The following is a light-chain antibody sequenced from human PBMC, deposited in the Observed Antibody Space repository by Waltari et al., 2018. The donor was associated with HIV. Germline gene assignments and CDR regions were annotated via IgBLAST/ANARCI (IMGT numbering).Light chain of an antibody. CDR3: QQYNRTPWA. Sequence: DIQMTQSPSTLSAFIGYRVTITCRASQSIMQWLAWYQQKPGKAPKLLIYKASVLESGVPSRFSGSGSGTDFTLTISSLQPVDSATYYCQQYNRTPWAFGQGTKVEIK. V-gene: IGKV1-5*03. CDR2: KAS. J-gene: IGKJ1*01. CDR1: QSIMQW.